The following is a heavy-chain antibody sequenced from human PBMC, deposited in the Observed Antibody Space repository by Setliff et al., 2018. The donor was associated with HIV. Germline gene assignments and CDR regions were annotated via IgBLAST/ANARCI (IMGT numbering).Heavy chain of an antibody. V-gene: IGHV1-69*13. J-gene: IGHJ3*02. CDR2: IIPIFGTA. CDR1: GDTFTRYA. Sequence: SVKVSCKASGDTFTRYAISWVRQAPGQGLEWMGGIIPIFGTANYAQKFQGRVTITADESTSTAYMELSSLTSEDTAVYYCARDGGYSVHQWFGDAFDIWGQGAMVTVSS. D-gene: IGHD5-12*01. CDR3: ARDGGYSVHQWFGDAFDI.